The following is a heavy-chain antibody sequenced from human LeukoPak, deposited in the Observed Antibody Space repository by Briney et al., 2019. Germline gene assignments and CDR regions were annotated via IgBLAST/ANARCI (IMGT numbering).Heavy chain of an antibody. CDR3: ARLRVRGYGYGPWEGPTWLDY. J-gene: IGHJ4*02. CDR1: GYSISSGYY. D-gene: IGHD5-18*01. CDR2: IYHSGLI. Sequence: SETLSLTCTVSGYSISSGYYWGWIRQPPGKGLEWIANIYHSGLIYYNPSLKSRVTISVDTSKTQFSLKLSSVTAADTAVYYCARLRVRGYGYGPWEGPTWLDYWGQGTLVTVSS. V-gene: IGHV4-38-2*02.